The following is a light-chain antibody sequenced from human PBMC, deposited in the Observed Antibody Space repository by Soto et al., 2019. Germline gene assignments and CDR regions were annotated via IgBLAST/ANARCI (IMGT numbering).Light chain of an antibody. Sequence: QSALTQPASVSGSPGQSMTISCTGTSSDVGSGNFVSWFQQHPGKAPKLLIYEVTNRPSGVSDRFSGSKSGNTASLTISGLQAEDEADYYCSSFATANNWVFGGGTKLTVL. CDR2: EVT. V-gene: IGLV2-14*01. CDR3: SSFATANNWV. CDR1: SSDVGSGNF. J-gene: IGLJ3*02.